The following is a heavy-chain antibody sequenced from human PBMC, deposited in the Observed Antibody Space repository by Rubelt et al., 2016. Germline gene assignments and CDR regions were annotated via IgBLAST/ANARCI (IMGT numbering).Heavy chain of an antibody. V-gene: IGHV3-30*04. CDR3: ASGRDPFDY. Sequence: VQLVESGGGLVQPGGSLRLSCAASGFMFSNHAMHWVRQAPGKGLEWVAVLSYDGSNKYYAEYVQSRFTISRDNSKSTLNLQMNTLRAEDTAMYYCASGRDPFDYWGQGTLVTVSS. D-gene: IGHD2-21*02. CDR2: LSYDGSNK. CDR1: GFMFSNHA. J-gene: IGHJ4*02.